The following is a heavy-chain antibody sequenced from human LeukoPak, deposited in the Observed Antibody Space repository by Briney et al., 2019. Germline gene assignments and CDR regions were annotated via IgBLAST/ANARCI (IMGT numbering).Heavy chain of an antibody. Sequence: GGSLRLSCVVSGFSFSDSYMTWIRQTPGKGLESLAYISGSGHDIYYTDSVKGRFTISRDNAKDSLYLQMNGLRPEDTALYYCSTDPRLLIYWGHGTLVTVSS. J-gene: IGHJ4*01. CDR1: GFSFSDSY. CDR3: STDPRLLIY. D-gene: IGHD2-8*01. CDR2: ISGSGHDI. V-gene: IGHV3-11*01.